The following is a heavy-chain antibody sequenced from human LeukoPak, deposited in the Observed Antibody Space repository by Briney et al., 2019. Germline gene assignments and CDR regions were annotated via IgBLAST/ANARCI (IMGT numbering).Heavy chain of an antibody. CDR2: IIPIFGTA. V-gene: IGHV1-69*01. D-gene: IGHD2-2*02. CDR1: GGTFSSYA. Sequence: SVKVSCKASGGTFSSYAISWVRQAPGQGLEWMGGIIPIFGTANYAQKFQGRVTITADESTSTAYMELSGLRSEDTAVYYCARVVPAAIRAYYYYMDVWGKGTTVTVSS. J-gene: IGHJ6*03. CDR3: ARVVPAAIRAYYYYMDV.